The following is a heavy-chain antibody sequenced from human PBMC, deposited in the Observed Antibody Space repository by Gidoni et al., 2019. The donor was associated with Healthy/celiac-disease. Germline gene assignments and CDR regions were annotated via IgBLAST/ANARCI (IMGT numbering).Heavy chain of an antibody. CDR2: IRWNSGSI. V-gene: IGHV3-9*01. Sequence: EVQLVESGGGLVQPGRSLRLSCAASGFTFDDYAIHWVRQAPGKGLEWVSGIRWNSGSIGYADSVKGRFTISRDNAKNSLYLQMNSLRAEDTALYYCAKDIGGHDYWGQGTLVTVSS. D-gene: IGHD3-16*01. CDR1: GFTFDDYA. CDR3: AKDIGGHDY. J-gene: IGHJ4*02.